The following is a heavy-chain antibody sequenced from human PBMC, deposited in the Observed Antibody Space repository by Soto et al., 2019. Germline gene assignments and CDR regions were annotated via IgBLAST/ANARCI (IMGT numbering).Heavy chain of an antibody. V-gene: IGHV3-21*01. Sequence: VGSLRLSCAASVFTFSTYSMNCVRQAPGKGLEWVSSITSASSYIYYADSVKGRFTISRDNAKNSLYLQMNSLRAEDTAIYYCARDKDHGGILDFWGQGTLVTVS. CDR2: ITSASSYI. CDR3: ARDKDHGGILDF. J-gene: IGHJ4*02. CDR1: VFTFSTYS. D-gene: IGHD4-17*01.